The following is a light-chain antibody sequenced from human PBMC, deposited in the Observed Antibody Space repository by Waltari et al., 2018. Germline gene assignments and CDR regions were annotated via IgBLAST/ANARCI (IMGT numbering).Light chain of an antibody. CDR3: SSYTSSSTDVV. CDR2: EVS. J-gene: IGLJ2*01. V-gene: IGLV2-18*02. Sequence: QSSLTQPPSVSGSPGQSVTISCTGTSSDVGSYHRVHGYQQPPGTAPKLMIYEVSNRPSGVPDRFSGSKSGNTASLTISGLQAEDEADYYCSSYTSSSTDVVFGGGTKLTVL. CDR1: SSDVGSYHR.